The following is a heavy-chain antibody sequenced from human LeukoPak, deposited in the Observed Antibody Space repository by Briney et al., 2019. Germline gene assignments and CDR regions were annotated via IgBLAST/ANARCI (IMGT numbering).Heavy chain of an antibody. CDR1: GFTFSSYT. J-gene: IGHJ4*02. V-gene: IGHV3-21*01. CDR2: ISSGNSYI. Sequence: KPGGSLRLSCAASGFTFSSYTMNWVHQAPGKGLEWVSSISSGNSYINYADSVKGRFTISRDNAKNSLYLLLNSLRAEDTAVYWAVAGTSYWGQGTLVTVSS. CDR3: VAGTSY. D-gene: IGHD6-19*01.